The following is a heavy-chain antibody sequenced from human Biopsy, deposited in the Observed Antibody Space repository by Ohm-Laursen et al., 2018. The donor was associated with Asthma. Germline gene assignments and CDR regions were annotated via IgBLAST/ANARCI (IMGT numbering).Heavy chain of an antibody. V-gene: IGHV4-59*07. CDR3: ARGVVYGGDSYAEYFQH. CDR1: GDSISSYH. D-gene: IGHD4-23*01. J-gene: IGHJ1*01. CDR2: VFYGGAT. Sequence: SDTLSLTCTVSGDSISSYHWSWIRQPPGKGLEWIGYVFYGGATNYNPSLKSRVTISVDTSKNQFFLRLSSVTAADTAAYYCARGVVYGGDSYAEYFQHWGQGTLVTVSS.